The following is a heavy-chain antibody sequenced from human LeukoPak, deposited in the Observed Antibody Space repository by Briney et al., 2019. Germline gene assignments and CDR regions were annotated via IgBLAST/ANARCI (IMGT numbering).Heavy chain of an antibody. CDR3: TRDTGCPGGTCYSFYDY. CDR1: GFTFSNYW. D-gene: IGHD2-15*01. Sequence: GGSLRLSCAASGFTFSNYWMTWVRQAPGKGLEWVANIKQDGTEKYYVDSVKGRFTISRDNAENSLYLQMNSLRAVDTAVYYCTRDTGCPGGTCYSFYDYWGQGTLVTVSS. CDR2: IKQDGTEK. J-gene: IGHJ4*02. V-gene: IGHV3-7*01.